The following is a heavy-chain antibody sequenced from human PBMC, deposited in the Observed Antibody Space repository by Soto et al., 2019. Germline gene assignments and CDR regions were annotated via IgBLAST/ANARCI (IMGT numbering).Heavy chain of an antibody. Sequence: PSDTLSLTCVVSGYSFNSVQFWGWIRQPPGKGLQWIGSLSQNGGTYRNPSLRSRVTLSVDTSKHQFSLKLTSVTAADAAAYYGSGATLPGGRFYGMDVWGQGSTVTVSS. CDR3: SGATLPGGRFYGMDV. D-gene: IGHD2-15*01. V-gene: IGHV4-38-2*01. J-gene: IGHJ6*02. CDR2: LSQNGGT. CDR1: GYSFNSVQF.